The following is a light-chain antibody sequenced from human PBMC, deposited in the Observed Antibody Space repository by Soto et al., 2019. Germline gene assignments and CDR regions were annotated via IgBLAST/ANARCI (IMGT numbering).Light chain of an antibody. J-gene: IGKJ5*01. CDR2: GAS. CDR3: QQYHYWPIT. CDR1: QSVSSN. Sequence: IVMTQYPATLSVSPGERATLSCRASQSVSSNLAWYQQKPGQAPRLLIYGASTRATGIPARFSGSGSGTEFTLTISSLQSEDFAVYLCQQYHYWPITFGQGTRLEIK. V-gene: IGKV3-15*01.